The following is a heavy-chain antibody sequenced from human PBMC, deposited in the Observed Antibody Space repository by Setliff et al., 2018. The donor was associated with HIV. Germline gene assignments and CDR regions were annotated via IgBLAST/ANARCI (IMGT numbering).Heavy chain of an antibody. J-gene: IGHJ6*03. CDR2: IDPSGGST. CDR1: GYTFINYY. D-gene: IGHD5-18*01. Sequence: ASVKVSCKASGYTFINYYMHWVRQAPGQGLEWMGIIDPSGGSTYYAQKFQDRVTLTRDTSTTTVYMELSSLRSEDTAVYYCARRGSYSYGRRVYYYMDVWGKGTTVTVSS. CDR3: ARRGSYSYGRRVYYYMDV. V-gene: IGHV1-46*01.